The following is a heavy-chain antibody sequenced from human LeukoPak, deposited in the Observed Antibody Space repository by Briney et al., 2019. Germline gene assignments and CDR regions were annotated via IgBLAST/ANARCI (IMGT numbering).Heavy chain of an antibody. CDR2: LLYNGNT. CDR1: GGSISSDVHY. CDR3: TGRGSGNGGTYAGMDV. J-gene: IGHJ6*02. D-gene: IGHD1-26*01. V-gene: IGHV4-39*01. Sequence: PSETLSLTCTVAGGSISSDVHYWDWIRQAPGKGLGWIGSLLYNGNTWYNPSLESRVTISVDTSENQFSLRLTSVNAADTALYFCTGRGSGNGGTYAGMDVWGPGTSVTVSS.